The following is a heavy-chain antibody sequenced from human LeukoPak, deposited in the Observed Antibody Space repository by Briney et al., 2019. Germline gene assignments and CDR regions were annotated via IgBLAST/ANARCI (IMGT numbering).Heavy chain of an antibody. CDR3: ARGARIAAAGTHYYYYYVDV. CDR2: INPNSGNT. V-gene: IGHV1-18*04. D-gene: IGHD6-13*01. J-gene: IGHJ6*03. Sequence: ASVKVSCKASGYTFTGYYMHWVRQAPGQGLEWMGWINPNSGNTNYAQKLQGRVTMTTDTSTSTAYMELRSLRSDDTAVYYCARGARIAAAGTHYYYYYVDVWGKGTTVTISS. CDR1: GYTFTGYY.